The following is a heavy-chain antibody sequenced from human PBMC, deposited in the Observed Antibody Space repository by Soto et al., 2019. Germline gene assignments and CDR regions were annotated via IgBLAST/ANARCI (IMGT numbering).Heavy chain of an antibody. CDR3: ARDGDVNTGFGKDY. Sequence: QVQLVESGGGVVQPGRSLRLSCAASGFTVSSYGMHWVRKSPGKGLEWVAFIWHDGGNKFYAESVKGRFTISRDNSKNTLYLQMTSLSAEDTAMYYCARDGDVNTGFGKDYWGQGTLVTVSS. J-gene: IGHJ4*02. CDR1: GFTVSSYG. D-gene: IGHD3-16*01. V-gene: IGHV3-33*01. CDR2: IWHDGGNK.